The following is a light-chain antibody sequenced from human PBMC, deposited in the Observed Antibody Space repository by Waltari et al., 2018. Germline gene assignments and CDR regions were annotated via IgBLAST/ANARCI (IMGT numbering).Light chain of an antibody. V-gene: IGKV3-20*01. CDR1: QSMSKY. CDR2: AAA. CDR3: QHHVRLPAT. Sequence: EIVLTQSPGTLSLSPGESATLPCRASQSMSKYLAWYQQRPGQAPGHLIYAAANRATGIPDRFSGGGSGTDFSLTISRLEPVDFAVYYCQHHVRLPATFGQGTKVEIK. J-gene: IGKJ1*01.